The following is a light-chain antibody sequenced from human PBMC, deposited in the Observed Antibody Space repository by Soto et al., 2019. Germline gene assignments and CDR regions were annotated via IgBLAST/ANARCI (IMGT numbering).Light chain of an antibody. CDR1: SSDVGGYNY. CDR2: DVS. J-gene: IGLJ1*01. CDR3: SSYTSSSTLV. Sequence: QSALTQPASVSGSPGQSITISCTGTSSDVGGYNYVSWYQQQPGKAPKLMIYDVSHRPSGVSNRFAGSKSGNTAPLTISGLQAEDEADYYCSSYTSSSTLVFGTGTKLTVL. V-gene: IGLV2-14*01.